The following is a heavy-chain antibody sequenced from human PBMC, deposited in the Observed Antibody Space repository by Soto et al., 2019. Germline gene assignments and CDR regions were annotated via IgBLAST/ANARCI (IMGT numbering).Heavy chain of an antibody. CDR1: GGSVSSGSYY. CDR2: IYYSGST. V-gene: IGHV4-61*01. CDR3: ARAPKYNWFDP. J-gene: IGHJ5*02. Sequence: QVQLQESGPGLVKPSETLSLTCTVSGGSVSSGSYYWSWIRQPPGKGLEWIGYIYYSGSTNYNPSLKSRVTISVDTSKNRFSLKLSSVTAADTAVYYCARAPKYNWFDPWGQGTLVTVSS.